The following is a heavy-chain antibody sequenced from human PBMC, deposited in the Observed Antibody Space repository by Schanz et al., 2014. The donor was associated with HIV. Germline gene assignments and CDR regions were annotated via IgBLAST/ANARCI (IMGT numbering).Heavy chain of an antibody. CDR3: ARGGSGWYGYEGFDY. CDR2: ISPNNGNS. D-gene: IGHD6-19*01. Sequence: QVQLVQSGAEVKKPGASVKVSCKASGYTFTTYGITWVRQAPGQGLEWMGWISPNNGNSNYAQKLQGRVTMTTDTSTTTAYMELRSLRSDETAIYYCARGGSGWYGYEGFDYWGQGTLVTVSS. CDR1: GYTFTTYG. V-gene: IGHV1-18*01. J-gene: IGHJ4*02.